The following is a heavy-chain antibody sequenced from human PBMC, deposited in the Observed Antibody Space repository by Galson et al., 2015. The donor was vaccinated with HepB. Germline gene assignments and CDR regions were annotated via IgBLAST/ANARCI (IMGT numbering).Heavy chain of an antibody. J-gene: IGHJ6*02. D-gene: IGHD3-22*01. CDR2: INPNSGGT. CDR1: GYTFTGYY. V-gene: IGHV1-2*04. CDR3: ARDLCYYDSSGGGGMDV. Sequence: SVKVSCKASGYTFTGYYMHWVRQAPGQGLEWMGWINPNSGGTNYAQKFQGWVTMTRDTSISTAYMELSRLRSDDTAVYYCARDLCYYDSSGGGGMDVWGQGTTVTVSS.